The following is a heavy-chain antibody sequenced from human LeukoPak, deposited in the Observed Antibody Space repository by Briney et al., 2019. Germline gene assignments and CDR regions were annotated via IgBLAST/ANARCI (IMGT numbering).Heavy chain of an antibody. J-gene: IGHJ4*02. Sequence: PSETLSLTCTVSGVSISSGGYYWSWIRQHPGKGLEWFGYIYYSGSAYYNPSLKSRVTISVNTTKNQFSLKLSSVTAADTAVYYCARGDGDNLRGVIFGYFDYWGQGTLVNVSS. D-gene: IGHD3-10*01. CDR3: ARGDGDNLRGVIFGYFDY. V-gene: IGHV4-31*03. CDR1: GVSISSGGYY. CDR2: IYYSGSA.